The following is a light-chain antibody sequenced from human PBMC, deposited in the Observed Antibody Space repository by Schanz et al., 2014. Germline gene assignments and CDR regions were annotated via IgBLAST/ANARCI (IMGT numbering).Light chain of an antibody. CDR1: RSNIGSHG. V-gene: IGLV1-44*01. J-gene: IGLJ3*02. CDR2: SNS. CDR3: AAWDDSLNGSWV. Sequence: QSVLAQPPSASGAPGQRVTISCSGSRSNIGSHGVSWYQQIPGTAPKRLIHSNSERPSGVPDRFSGSKSGTSASLAISGLQSEDEADYYCAAWDDSLNGSWVFGGGTKLTVL.